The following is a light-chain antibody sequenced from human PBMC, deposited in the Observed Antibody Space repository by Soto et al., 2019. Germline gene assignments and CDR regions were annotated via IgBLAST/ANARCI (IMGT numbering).Light chain of an antibody. V-gene: IGLV2-8*01. CDR2: DVS. Sequence: QSALTQPPSSSGSPGQSVTISCTGTSSDVGGYDYVSWYQQHPGKAPKLMIFDVSKRPSGVPDRFSGSKFGNTASLTISGLQDEDEADYYCASYGGNDNLLFGGGTKLTVL. J-gene: IGLJ2*01. CDR3: ASYGGNDNLL. CDR1: SSDVGGYDY.